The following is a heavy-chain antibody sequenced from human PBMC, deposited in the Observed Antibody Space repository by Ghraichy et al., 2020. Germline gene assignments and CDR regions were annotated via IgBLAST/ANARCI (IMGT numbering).Heavy chain of an antibody. V-gene: IGHV3-21*01. CDR3: ARVGGGNRGGDFDY. CDR1: GFTFTTYT. Sequence: GGSLRLSCAASGFTFTTYTMNWVRQAPGKGLEWVSSITGSSSYIFYADSMKGRFTISRDNAKNSLYLHMNSLRAEDTAFYYCARVGGGNRGGDFDYWGQGTLVTVSS. CDR2: ITGSSSYI. J-gene: IGHJ4*02. D-gene: IGHD4-23*01.